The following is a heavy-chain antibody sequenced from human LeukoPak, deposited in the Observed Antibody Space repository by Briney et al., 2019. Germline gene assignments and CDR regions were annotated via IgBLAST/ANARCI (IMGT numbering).Heavy chain of an antibody. D-gene: IGHD3-10*01. V-gene: IGHV3-21*01. J-gene: IGHJ6*03. CDR1: GFTFSSYS. CDR2: ISSSSSYI. Sequence: GSLRLSCAASGFTFSSYSMNWVRQAPGKGLEWVSSISSSSSYIYYADSVKGRFTISRDNAKNSLYLQMNSLRAEDTAVYYCARDGSLWFGELSAQHMDVWGKGTTVTVSS. CDR3: ARDGSLWFGELSAQHMDV.